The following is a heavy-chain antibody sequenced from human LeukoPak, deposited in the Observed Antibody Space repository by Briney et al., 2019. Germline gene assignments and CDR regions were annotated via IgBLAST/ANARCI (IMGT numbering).Heavy chain of an antibody. CDR2: IYYSGST. CDR3: ARHPGGEKTHFDY. CDR1: GGSISSGGYS. J-gene: IGHJ4*02. V-gene: IGHV4-30-4*07. D-gene: IGHD3-16*01. Sequence: SQTLSLTCAVSGGSISSGGYSWSWIRQPPGKGLEWIGYIYYSGSTNYNPSLKSRVTISLDTSKSRFSLKLSSVTAADTAVYYCARHPGGEKTHFDYWGQGTLVTVSS.